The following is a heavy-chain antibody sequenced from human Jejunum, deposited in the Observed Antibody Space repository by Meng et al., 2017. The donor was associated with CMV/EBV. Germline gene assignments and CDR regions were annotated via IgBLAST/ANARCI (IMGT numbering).Heavy chain of an antibody. D-gene: IGHD1-26*01. V-gene: IGHV4-39*07. J-gene: IGHJ3*01. CDR3: ASDRPFSGTYLTDAFNV. CDR1: TYY. CDR2: IYSSGNT. Sequence: TYYLGWVRQSPGKGLEYIGSIYSSGNTHYNPALQSRAFISIDTSKNQFSLTLPSVTAADTALYYCASDRPFSGTYLTDAFNVWGPGVMVTVSS.